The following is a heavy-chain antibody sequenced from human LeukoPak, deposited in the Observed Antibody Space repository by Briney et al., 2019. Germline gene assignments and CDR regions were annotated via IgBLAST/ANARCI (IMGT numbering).Heavy chain of an antibody. CDR2: IYAGGST. Sequence: PGGSLRLSCAASGFTVSSNYMSWVRQAPGKGLEWVSVIYAGGSTYYADSVKGRFTFSRDNSKNTLYLQMNSLRAEDTAVYYCARRLWFGELSFDPWGQGTLVTVSS. CDR1: GFTVSSNY. CDR3: ARRLWFGELSFDP. J-gene: IGHJ5*02. D-gene: IGHD3-10*01. V-gene: IGHV3-53*01.